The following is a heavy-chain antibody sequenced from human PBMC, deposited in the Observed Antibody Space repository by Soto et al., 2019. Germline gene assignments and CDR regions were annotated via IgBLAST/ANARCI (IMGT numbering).Heavy chain of an antibody. D-gene: IGHD1-20*01. CDR1: GFTFSSYG. CDR2: IWYDGSNK. J-gene: IGHJ6*02. CDR3: ARDRGPFNWNDLPNYYYGMDV. Sequence: QVQLVESGGGVVQPGRSLRLSCAASGFTFSSYGMHWVRQAPGKGLEWVTVIWYDGSNKYYADSVKGRFTISRDNSKNTLYLQMNSLRAEDTAVYYCARDRGPFNWNDLPNYYYGMDVWGQGTTVTVSS. V-gene: IGHV3-33*01.